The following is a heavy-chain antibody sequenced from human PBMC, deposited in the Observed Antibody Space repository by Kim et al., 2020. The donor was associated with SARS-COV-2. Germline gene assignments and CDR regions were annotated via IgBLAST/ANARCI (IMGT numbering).Heavy chain of an antibody. J-gene: IGHJ4*02. Sequence: SETLSLTCAVYGGSFSGYYWSWIRQPPGKGLEWIGEINHSGSTNYNPSLKSRVTISVDTSKNQFSLKLSSVTAADTAVYYCARGLIAAAGTVVDYWGQGT. CDR1: GGSFSGYY. CDR2: INHSGST. D-gene: IGHD6-13*01. V-gene: IGHV4-34*01. CDR3: ARGLIAAAGTVVDY.